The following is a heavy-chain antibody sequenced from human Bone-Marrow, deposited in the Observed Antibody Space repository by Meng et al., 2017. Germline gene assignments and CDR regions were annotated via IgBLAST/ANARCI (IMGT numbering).Heavy chain of an antibody. CDR1: GGTFSSYA. D-gene: IGHD3-22*01. V-gene: IGHV1-69*06. Sequence: QGQLGQFGAEVKKPGSSVKVSCKASGGTFSSYAISWVRQAPGQGLEWMGGIIPIFGTANYAQKFQGRVTITADKSTSTAYMELSSLRSEDTAVYYCARAWNYYDSSGYYYYFDYWGQGTLVTVSS. CDR3: ARAWNYYDSSGYYYYFDY. CDR2: IIPIFGTA. J-gene: IGHJ4*02.